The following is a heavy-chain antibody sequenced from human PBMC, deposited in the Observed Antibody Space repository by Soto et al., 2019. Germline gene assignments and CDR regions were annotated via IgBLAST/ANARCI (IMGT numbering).Heavy chain of an antibody. Sequence: QVQLVESGGGVVQPGRSLRLSCAASGFTFSSYGMHWVRQAPGKGLEWVAVISYDGSNKYYADSVKGRFTISRDNSKNTLYLQMNSLRAEDTAVYYCAKEIEIATTPGFDYWGQGTLVTVSS. CDR2: ISYDGSNK. V-gene: IGHV3-30*18. CDR1: GFTFSSYG. D-gene: IGHD2-21*01. J-gene: IGHJ4*02. CDR3: AKEIEIATTPGFDY.